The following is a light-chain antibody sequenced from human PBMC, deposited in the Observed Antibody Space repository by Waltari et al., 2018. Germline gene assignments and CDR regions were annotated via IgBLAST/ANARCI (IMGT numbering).Light chain of an antibody. Sequence: EIVLTQSPGTLSLSPGEGTTLSCRASQSVSNYYLAWYQQRPGQAPGLIIYGASTRATGIPDRFSGSGSGTDFTLTINRLEPEDFAVYYCQQYSSSPLTFGGGTKVEIK. J-gene: IGKJ4*01. V-gene: IGKV3-20*01. CDR2: GAS. CDR1: QSVSNYY. CDR3: QQYSSSPLT.